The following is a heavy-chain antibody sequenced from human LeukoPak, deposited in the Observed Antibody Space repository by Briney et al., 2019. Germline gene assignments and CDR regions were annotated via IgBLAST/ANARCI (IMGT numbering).Heavy chain of an antibody. V-gene: IGHV3-23*01. CDR1: GFTFSTYA. Sequence: GESLRLSCAASGFTFSTYAMNWVRQAPGKGLEWLSAITGSGGDTYYADSVKGRFIISRDNSKNTLYLQMNSLRAEDTAVYYCAKKGSSGWSHGMDVWGQGTTVTVSS. D-gene: IGHD6-19*01. CDR2: ITGSGGDT. J-gene: IGHJ6*02. CDR3: AKKGSSGWSHGMDV.